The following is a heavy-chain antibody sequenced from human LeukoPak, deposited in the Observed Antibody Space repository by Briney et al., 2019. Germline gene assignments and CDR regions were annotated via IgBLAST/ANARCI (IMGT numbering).Heavy chain of an antibody. D-gene: IGHD4-17*01. Sequence: PGGSLRLSCAASGFTVSSKYMSWVRQAPGKGLEWVSIIYSGGSTSYAGSVKGRFTISRDTSKNTLYLQMNSLRAEDTAIYYCAKGMTTVTTRSPLDYWGQGTLVTVSS. CDR3: AKGMTTVTTRSPLDY. CDR1: GFTVSSKY. J-gene: IGHJ4*02. V-gene: IGHV3-53*01. CDR2: IYSGGST.